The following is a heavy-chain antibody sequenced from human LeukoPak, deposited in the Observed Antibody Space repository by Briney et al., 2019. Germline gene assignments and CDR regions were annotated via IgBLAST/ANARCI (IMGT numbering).Heavy chain of an antibody. Sequence: SETLSLTCSVSGGYISNYYWSWIRQPPGKGLEWIGYISYSGNTNYNPSLKSRVTISVDTSKNQFSLKLSSVTAADTAEYYCARGGGYNSPFGYWGQGTLVTVSS. D-gene: IGHD5-24*01. CDR2: ISYSGNT. CDR1: GGYISNYY. CDR3: ARGGGYNSPFGY. J-gene: IGHJ4*02. V-gene: IGHV4-59*01.